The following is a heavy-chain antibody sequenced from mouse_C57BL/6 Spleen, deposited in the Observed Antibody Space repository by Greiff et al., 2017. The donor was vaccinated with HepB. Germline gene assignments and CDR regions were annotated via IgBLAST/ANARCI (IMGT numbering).Heavy chain of an antibody. J-gene: IGHJ2*02. V-gene: IGHV1-5*01. CDR2: IYPGNSDT. Sequence: EVQLVESGTVLARPGASVKMSCKTSGYTFTSYWMHWVKQRPGKGLEWIGAIYPGNSDTSYNQKFKGKAKLTAVTSASTTYMELSSLTNDDSAVYYSTRVYSNYVCDFDYWGQGTSLTVSS. CDR1: GYTFTSYW. D-gene: IGHD2-5*01. CDR3: TRVYSNYVCDFDY.